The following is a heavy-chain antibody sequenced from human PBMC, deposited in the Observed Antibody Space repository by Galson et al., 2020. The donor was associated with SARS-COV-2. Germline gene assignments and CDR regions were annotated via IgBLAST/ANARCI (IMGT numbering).Heavy chain of an antibody. CDR1: GGSISSSSYY. Sequence: SETLSLTCTVSGGSISSSSYYWGWIRQPPGKGLEWIGSIYYSGSTYYNPSLKSRVTISVDTSKNQFSLKLSSVTAADTAVYYCARLSSLIAAADHPRYYFDYWGQGTLVTVSS. CDR3: ARLSSLIAAADHPRYYFDY. CDR2: IYYSGST. J-gene: IGHJ4*02. D-gene: IGHD6-13*01. V-gene: IGHV4-39*01.